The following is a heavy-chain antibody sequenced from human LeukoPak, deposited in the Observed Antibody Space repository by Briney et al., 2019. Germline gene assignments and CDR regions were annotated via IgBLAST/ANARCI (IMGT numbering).Heavy chain of an antibody. J-gene: IGHJ4*02. CDR3: AHPSTPDYGGLDY. CDR1: GVPFRLYV. Sequence: GESLKISCAASGVPFRLYVMTWVRQAPGKGGEWVSAITGSGGSIYYADSVRGRFTISRDNSKSTLYLQMNSLRAEDTAVYYCAHPSTPDYGGLDYWGQGTLVTVSS. V-gene: IGHV3-23*01. CDR2: ITGSGGSI. D-gene: IGHD4-17*01.